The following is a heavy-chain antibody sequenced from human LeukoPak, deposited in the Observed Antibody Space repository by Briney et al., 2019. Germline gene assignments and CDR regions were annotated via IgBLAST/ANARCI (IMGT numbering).Heavy chain of an antibody. CDR1: GFYFSSYS. J-gene: IGHJ6*03. D-gene: IGHD1-1*01. CDR3: ARVEATTGRNYHYYYMDV. CDR2: INSGSTYM. Sequence: GGSLRLSCGASGFYFSSYSMNWVRQAPGKGLEWVSSINSGSTYMYYADSVKGRFTISRGNAKNSLHLQMDSLRVEDTAVYFCARVEATTGRNYHYYYMDVWGKGTTVTVSS. V-gene: IGHV3-21*01.